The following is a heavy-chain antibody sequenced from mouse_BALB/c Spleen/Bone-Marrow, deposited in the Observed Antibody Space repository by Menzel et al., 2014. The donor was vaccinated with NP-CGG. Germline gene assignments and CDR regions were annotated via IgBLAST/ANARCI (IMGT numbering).Heavy chain of an antibody. CDR2: SRNKAKYYTT. V-gene: IGHV7-1*02. CDR3: ARDVGYGNYFVY. J-gene: IGHJ3*01. D-gene: IGHD2-10*02. CDR1: GFTFSDSY. Sequence: EVQGVESGGGLVQPGDSLRLSCATSGFTFSDSYMEWVRQPPGKRLEWIAASRNKAKYYTTEYSASVKGRFIVSRDTSQSVLYLQMNALRAEDTAIYYCARDVGYGNYFVYWGQGTLVTVSA.